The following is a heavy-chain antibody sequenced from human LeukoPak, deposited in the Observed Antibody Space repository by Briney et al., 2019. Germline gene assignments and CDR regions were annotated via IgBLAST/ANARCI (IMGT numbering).Heavy chain of an antibody. CDR2: INWNGGST. V-gene: IGHV3-20*04. J-gene: IGHJ4*02. CDR3: AKDKCDGSGSYYCYFDY. D-gene: IGHD3-10*01. CDR1: GFTFDNYG. Sequence: SGGSLRLSCAASGFTFDNYGMSWVRQAPGKGLEWVSGINWNGGSTGYADSVKGRFTISRDNSKNTLYLQMNSLRAEDTAVYYCAKDKCDGSGSYYCYFDYWGQGTLVTVSS.